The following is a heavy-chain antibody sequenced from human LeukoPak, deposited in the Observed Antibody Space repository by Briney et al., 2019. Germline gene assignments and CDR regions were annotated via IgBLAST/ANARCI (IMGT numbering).Heavy chain of an antibody. Sequence: GGSLRLSCAASGFTFSSYAMSWDRQAPGKGLEWVSDISGSGGSTYYADSVKGGFTISRDNSKNTLYLQMNSLRAEDTAVYYFAKRPTPSTKYNWFDHWGQGTLVTVSS. V-gene: IGHV3-23*01. CDR3: AKRPTPSTKYNWFDH. J-gene: IGHJ5*02. CDR2: ISGSGGST. D-gene: IGHD4-17*01. CDR1: GFTFSSYA.